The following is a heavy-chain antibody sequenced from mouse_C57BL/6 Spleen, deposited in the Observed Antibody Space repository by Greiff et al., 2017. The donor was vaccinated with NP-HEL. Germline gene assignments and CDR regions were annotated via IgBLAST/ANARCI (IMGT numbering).Heavy chain of an antibody. CDR1: GFSLTSYG. Sequence: QVQLKQSGPGLVAPSQSLSITCTVSGFSLTSYGVHWVRQPPGKGLEWLVVIWSDGSTTYNSALKSRLSISKDNSKSQVFLKMNSLQTDDTAMYYCATERAAQGYYAMDYWGQGTSVTVSS. CDR3: ATERAAQGYYAMDY. V-gene: IGHV2-6*03. CDR2: IWSDGST. J-gene: IGHJ4*01.